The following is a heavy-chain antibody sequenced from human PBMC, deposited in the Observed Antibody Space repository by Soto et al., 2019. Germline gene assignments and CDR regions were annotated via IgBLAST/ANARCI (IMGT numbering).Heavy chain of an antibody. J-gene: IGHJ3*02. Sequence: EVQLVESGGGLVKPGGSLRLSCAASGITFSSYSMNWVRQAPGKGLEWVSSISSTGTYIDYADSVKGRFTISRDNGKNSLFLQMDSLRAEDAALYYCARETNPYSSSSHAFDIWGQGTMVTVSS. CDR1: GITFSSYS. CDR2: ISSTGTYI. D-gene: IGHD6-6*01. CDR3: ARETNPYSSSSHAFDI. V-gene: IGHV3-21*01.